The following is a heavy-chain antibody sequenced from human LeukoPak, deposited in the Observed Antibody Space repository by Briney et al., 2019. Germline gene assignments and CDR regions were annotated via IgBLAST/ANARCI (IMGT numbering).Heavy chain of an antibody. D-gene: IGHD2-2*01. CDR1: GFTFSSYW. V-gene: IGHV3-7*01. Sequence: PGGSLRLSCAASGFTFSSYWMSWVRQAPGKGLEWVANIKQDGSEKYYVDSVEGRFTISRDNAKNSLYLQMNSLRAEDTAVYYCARLPLASSDYFDYWGQGTLVTVSS. J-gene: IGHJ4*02. CDR2: IKQDGSEK. CDR3: ARLPLASSDYFDY.